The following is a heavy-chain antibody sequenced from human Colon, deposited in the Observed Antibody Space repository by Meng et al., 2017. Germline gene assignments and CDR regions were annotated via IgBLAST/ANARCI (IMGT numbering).Heavy chain of an antibody. CDR3: ARDNWGSLDY. D-gene: IGHD7-27*01. Sequence: QVLLHEAGPCLARLSETLSLTCTVSGASVSDTNDAWSWIRQPPGKGLEWIGYGSTNHNPSLKSRVTISVDTSKNQFSLTLNSVTAADTTVYYCARDNWGSLDYWGQGTLVTVSS. J-gene: IGHJ4*02. CDR1: GASVSDTNDA. V-gene: IGHV4-61*01. CDR2: GST.